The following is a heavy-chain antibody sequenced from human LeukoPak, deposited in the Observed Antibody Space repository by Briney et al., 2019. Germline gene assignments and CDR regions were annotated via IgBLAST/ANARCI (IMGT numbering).Heavy chain of an antibody. V-gene: IGHV1-2*02. CDR1: GYTFTGYY. CDR2: INPNSGGT. CDR3: ARGDYAILTGYSGSAS. J-gene: IGHJ5*02. D-gene: IGHD3-9*01. Sequence: GASVKVSCKASGYTFTGYYMHWVRQAPGQGLEWMGWINPNSGGTNYAQKFQGRVTMTRDTSISTAYMELSRLRSDDTAVSYCARGDYAILTGYSGSASWGKGTLVTVSS.